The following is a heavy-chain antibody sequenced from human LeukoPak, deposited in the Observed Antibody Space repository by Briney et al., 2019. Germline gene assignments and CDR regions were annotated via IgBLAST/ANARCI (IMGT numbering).Heavy chain of an antibody. CDR3: ARDVGTSGWHIFDY. V-gene: IGHV6-1*01. CDR1: GESVSSKNGA. D-gene: IGHD6-19*01. J-gene: IGHJ4*02. CDR2: TYYRSKWYT. Sequence: SQTLSLTCDISGESVSSKNGAWNWIRQSPSRGLEWLGRTYYRSKWYTDYAVSMNGRITISPDTSKNQFPLQLNSVTPDDTAVYYCARDVGTSGWHIFDYWGQGTLVTVSS.